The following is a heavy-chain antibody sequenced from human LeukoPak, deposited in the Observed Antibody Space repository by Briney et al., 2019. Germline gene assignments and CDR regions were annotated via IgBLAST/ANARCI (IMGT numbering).Heavy chain of an antibody. CDR1: GFTFSSYL. CDR2: IKQDGSEQ. V-gene: IGHV3-7*01. CDR3: AREGAGYSSGWSDY. D-gene: IGHD6-19*01. Sequence: GGSLRLSCAASGFTFSSYLMSWVRQPPGKGLEWVANIKQDGSEQYYVDSVKGRFTISRDNAKNSLYLQMNSLRAEDTAVNYCAREGAGYSSGWSDYWGQGTLVTVSS. J-gene: IGHJ4*02.